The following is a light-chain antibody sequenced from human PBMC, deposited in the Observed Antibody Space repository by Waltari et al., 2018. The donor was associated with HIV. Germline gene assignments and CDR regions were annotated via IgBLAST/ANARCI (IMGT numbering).Light chain of an antibody. CDR3: QEYEKWPLT. CDR1: QNISTS. V-gene: IGKV3-15*01. CDR2: DAS. Sequence: ETVMTQSPSALSVSPGEGVTLSCRASQNISTSLAWYQQKPGQSPRLLIDDASARATGVPARFSGSGSGTEFTLHISALQSEDLAVYCCQEYEKWPLTFGPGSKVNIK. J-gene: IGKJ3*01.